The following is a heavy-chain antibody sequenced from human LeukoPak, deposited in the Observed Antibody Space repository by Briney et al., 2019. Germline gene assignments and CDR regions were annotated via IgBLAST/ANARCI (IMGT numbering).Heavy chain of an antibody. J-gene: IGHJ6*03. Sequence: GGTLRLSCAASGFTFSSYGMNWVRQAPGKGLEWISGISPSGGGTYYADFVKGRFTISRDDSKNTLYLQMNSLRAEDTAVYYCARVLEAYDFWSDLYYYYYYMDVWGKGTTVTVSS. CDR2: ISPSGGGT. D-gene: IGHD3-3*01. CDR1: GFTFSSYG. V-gene: IGHV3-23*01. CDR3: ARVLEAYDFWSDLYYYYYYMDV.